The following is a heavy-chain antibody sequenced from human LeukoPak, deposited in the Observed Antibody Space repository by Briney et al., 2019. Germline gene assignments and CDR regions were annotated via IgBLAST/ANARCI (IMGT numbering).Heavy chain of an antibody. J-gene: IGHJ4*02. CDR1: GGSFSGYY. CDR2: INHSGST. Sequence: MTSETLSLTCAVYGGSFSGYYWSWIRQPPGKGLEWIGEINHSGSTNYNPSLKSRVTISVDTSKNQFSLKLSSVTAADTAVYYCARRPYGSGSNFNYWGQGTLVTVSS. V-gene: IGHV4-34*01. D-gene: IGHD3-10*01. CDR3: ARRPYGSGSNFNY.